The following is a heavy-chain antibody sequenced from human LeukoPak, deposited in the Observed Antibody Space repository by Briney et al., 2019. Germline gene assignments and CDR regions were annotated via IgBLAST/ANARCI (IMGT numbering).Heavy chain of an antibody. CDR2: INPNSGGT. CDR1: GYTFTGYY. J-gene: IGHJ3*02. Sequence: GASVKVSCKASGYTFTGYYMHWVRQAPGQGLEWMGWINPNSGGTNYAQKFQGRVTMTRDTSISTAYMELSRLRSDDTAVCYCARWGYSSGWYDSDAFDIWGQGTMVTVSS. D-gene: IGHD6-19*01. CDR3: ARWGYSSGWYDSDAFDI. V-gene: IGHV1-2*02.